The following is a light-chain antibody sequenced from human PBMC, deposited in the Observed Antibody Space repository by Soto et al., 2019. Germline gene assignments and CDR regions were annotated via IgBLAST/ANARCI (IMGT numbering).Light chain of an antibody. CDR3: QQYGSSPMYT. V-gene: IGKV3-20*01. J-gene: IGKJ2*01. CDR1: QSVSSSY. Sequence: EIVLTQSPGTLSLSPGDRATLSCRASQSVSSSYLAWYQQKPGQAPRHLIYGASSRATGIPDRFSGSGSGTEFTLTISRLEPEDFAVYYCQQYGSSPMYTFGQGTKLAIK. CDR2: GAS.